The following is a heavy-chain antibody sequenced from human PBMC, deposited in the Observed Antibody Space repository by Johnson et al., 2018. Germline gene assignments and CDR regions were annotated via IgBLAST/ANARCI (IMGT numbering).Heavy chain of an antibody. J-gene: IGHJ6*01. CDR3: ARRHYYYYGMDV. V-gene: IGHV3-33*01. CDR1: GFTFSSYG. CDR2: IWYDGSNK. Sequence: QVQLQESGGGVVQPGRSLRLSCAASGFTFSSYGMHWVRQAPGKGLEWVAVIWYDGSNKYYADSVKGRFTISRDNSKNTLYLQMNSLRAEDTAMYYCARRHYYYYGMDVWGQGTTVTVSS.